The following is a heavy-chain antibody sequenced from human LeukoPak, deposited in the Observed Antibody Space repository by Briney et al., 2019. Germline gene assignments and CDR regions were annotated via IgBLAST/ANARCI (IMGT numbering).Heavy chain of an antibody. J-gene: IGHJ4*02. CDR1: GFTFSSYW. CDR3: AGDDLGATGGVGY. CDR2: IKQDGSEK. V-gene: IGHV3-7*01. Sequence: GGSLRLSCAASGFTFSSYWMSWVRQAPGKGLEWVANIKQDGSEKYYVDSVKGRFTISRDNAKNSLYLQMNSLRAEDTAVYYCAGDDLGATGGVGYWGQGTLVTVSS. D-gene: IGHD1-26*01.